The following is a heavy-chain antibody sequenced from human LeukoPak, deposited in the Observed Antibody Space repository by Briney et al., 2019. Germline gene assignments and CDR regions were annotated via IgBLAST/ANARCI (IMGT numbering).Heavy chain of an antibody. D-gene: IGHD6-13*01. CDR1: GFTFSSYG. CDR3: AKDNPLYIAAAGTGRFDP. Sequence: GGSLRLSCAASGFTFSSYGMHWVRQAPGKGLEWVAVISYDGSNKYYADSVKGRFTISRDKSKNTLYLQMNSLRAEDTAVYYCAKDNPLYIAAAGTGRFDPWGQGTLVTVSS. CDR2: ISYDGSNK. J-gene: IGHJ5*02. V-gene: IGHV3-30*18.